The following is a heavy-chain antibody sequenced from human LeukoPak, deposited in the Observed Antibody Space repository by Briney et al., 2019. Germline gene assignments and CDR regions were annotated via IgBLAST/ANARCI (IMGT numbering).Heavy chain of an antibody. CDR1: GITFSTYW. V-gene: IGHV3-74*01. CDR2: INSDGSTT. D-gene: IGHD3-22*01. Sequence: GGSLRLSCAASGITFSTYWMHWVRQARGKGLVWVSRINSDGSTTSYVDSVEGRFTISRDNAKNTLYLQMNSLRAEDTAVYYCARAGTVVDYDPSDAFDVWGQGTMVTVSS. J-gene: IGHJ3*01. CDR3: ARAGTVVDYDPSDAFDV.